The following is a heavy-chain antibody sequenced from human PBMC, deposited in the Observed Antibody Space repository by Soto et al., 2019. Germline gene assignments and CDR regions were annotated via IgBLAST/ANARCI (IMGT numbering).Heavy chain of an antibody. Sequence: GGSLRLSCAASGFTFSSYAMSWVRQAPGKGLEWVSGVSVSGFTTQYADSVKGRFTMSRDNAKNTMYLQMNSLRSDDTAVYCCATPLATVTTRWLLVDYWGQGTLVTVSS. CDR2: VSVSGFTT. V-gene: IGHV3-23*01. D-gene: IGHD4-17*01. CDR3: ATPLATVTTRWLLVDY. J-gene: IGHJ4*02. CDR1: GFTFSSYA.